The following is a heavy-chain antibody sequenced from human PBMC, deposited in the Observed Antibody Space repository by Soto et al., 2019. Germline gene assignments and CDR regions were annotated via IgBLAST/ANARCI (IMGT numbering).Heavy chain of an antibody. J-gene: IGHJ5*02. CDR2: IYTSGST. CDR3: ARLLASYDFWTRFDP. V-gene: IGHV4-4*07. CDR1: GGSISNYY. D-gene: IGHD3-3*01. Sequence: LSLTCTVSGGSISNYYWSWIRQPAGKGLEWIGRIYTSGSTNYNPSLKSRVTMSVDTSKNQFSLKLSSVTAADTAVYYCARLLASYDFWTRFDPWGQGTLVTVSS.